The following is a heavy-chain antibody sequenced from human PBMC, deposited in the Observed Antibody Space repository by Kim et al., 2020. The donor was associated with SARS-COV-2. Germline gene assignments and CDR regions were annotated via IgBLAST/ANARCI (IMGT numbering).Heavy chain of an antibody. CDR3: AKDIRRWIVEDGMDV. Sequence: GGSLRLSCAASGFTFDDYAMHWVRQAPGKGLEWVSLISGDGGSTYYADSVKGRFTISRDNSKNSLYLQMNSLRTEDTALYYCAKDIRRWIVEDGMDVWSQGTTVTVSS. V-gene: IGHV3-43*02. J-gene: IGHJ6*02. CDR2: ISGDGGST. D-gene: IGHD3-22*01. CDR1: GFTFDDYA.